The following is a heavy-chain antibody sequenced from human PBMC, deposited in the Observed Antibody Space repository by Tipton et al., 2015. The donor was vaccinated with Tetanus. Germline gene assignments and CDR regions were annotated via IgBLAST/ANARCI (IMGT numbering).Heavy chain of an antibody. CDR1: GGSISSYY. Sequence: TLSLTCTVSGGSISSYYWSWIRQPPGKGLEWIGYIYYSGSTNYNPSLKSRVTISVDTSKNQFSLKLSSVTAADTAVYYCARQLGNYKGRYHFDDWGQGVLVAVSS. V-gene: IGHV4-59*01. J-gene: IGHJ4*02. D-gene: IGHD7-27*01. CDR3: ARQLGNYKGRYHFDD. CDR2: IYYSGST.